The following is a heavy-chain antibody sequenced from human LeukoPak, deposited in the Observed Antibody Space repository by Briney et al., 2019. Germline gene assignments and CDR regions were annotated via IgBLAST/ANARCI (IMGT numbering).Heavy chain of an antibody. D-gene: IGHD4-17*01. V-gene: IGHV4-59*01. CDR2: IYYSGST. CDR1: GGSISSYY. J-gene: IGHJ4*02. Sequence: SETLSLTCTVSGGSISSYYWSWIRQPPGKGLEWIGYIYYSGSTNYNPSLKSRVTISVDTSKNQFSLKLSSVTAADTAVYYCARGAYGDLTSFDYWGQGTLVTVSS. CDR3: ARGAYGDLTSFDY.